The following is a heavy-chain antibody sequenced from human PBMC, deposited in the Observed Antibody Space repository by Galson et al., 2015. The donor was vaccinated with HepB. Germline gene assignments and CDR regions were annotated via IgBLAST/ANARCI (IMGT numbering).Heavy chain of an antibody. CDR1: GFTFSNYA. J-gene: IGHJ4*02. CDR2: MSYDGNNE. D-gene: IGHD3-22*01. V-gene: IGHV3-30-3*01. Sequence: SLRLSCAASGFTFSNYAMHWVRQAPGKGLEWLAVMSYDGNNEFCADSVKGRFTISRDNSENTLYLQMDSLRAEDAAVYYCARGGEYDSSGYRWGPFDCWGQGTLVTVSS. CDR3: ARGGEYDSSGYRWGPFDC.